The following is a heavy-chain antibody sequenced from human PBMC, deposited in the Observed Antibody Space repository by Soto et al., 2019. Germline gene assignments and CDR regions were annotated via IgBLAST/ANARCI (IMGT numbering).Heavy chain of an antibody. CDR1: GYTFTSYD. D-gene: IGHD3-3*01. Sequence: ASVKVSCKASGYTFTSYDINWVRLATGQRLEWIGWIVVGSGNTNYAQKFQGRVTMTRNTSISTAYMELSSLRSEDTAVYYCARGPHSHYDFWSGYYTLLNYYYYGMDVWGQGTTVTVSS. V-gene: IGHV1-8*01. CDR3: ARGPHSHYDFWSGYYTLLNYYYYGMDV. J-gene: IGHJ6*02. CDR2: IVVGSGNT.